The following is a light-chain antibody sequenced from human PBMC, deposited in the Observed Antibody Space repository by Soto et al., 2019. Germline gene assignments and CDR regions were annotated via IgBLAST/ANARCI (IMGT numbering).Light chain of an antibody. CDR1: QSVSSSY. Sequence: PWERVTLSCRASQSVSSSYLTWYQQKPGQAPRLLIYGVSTRATSIPARFSGSGYGTEFTLTISSLQPDDFATYYCQKYNSYSWTFGQGTKVDI. J-gene: IGKJ1*01. CDR2: GVS. CDR3: QKYNSYSWT. V-gene: IGKV3D-7*01.